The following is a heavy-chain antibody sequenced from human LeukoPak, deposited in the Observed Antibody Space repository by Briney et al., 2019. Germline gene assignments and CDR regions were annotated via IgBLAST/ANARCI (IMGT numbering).Heavy chain of an antibody. J-gene: IGHJ4*02. CDR2: INSDGSST. D-gene: IGHD4-17*01. Sequence: RGTPRLSCAASGFTFSTYWMHGVRRAPGKRLVWVSHINSDGSSTGYADSVKGRFTISRDNAKNTLYLQMNSLRAEDTAVYYCATLPTTTVTNLFDYWGQGTLVTVSS. V-gene: IGHV3-74*01. CDR3: ATLPTTTVTNLFDY. CDR1: GFTFSTYW.